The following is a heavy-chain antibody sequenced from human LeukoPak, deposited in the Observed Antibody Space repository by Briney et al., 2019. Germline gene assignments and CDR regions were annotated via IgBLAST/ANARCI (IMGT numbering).Heavy chain of an antibody. CDR2: ISAYNGNT. J-gene: IGHJ4*02. Sequence: ASVKVSCKASGYTFTSYGISWVRQAPGQGLEWMGWISAYNGNTNYAQKLQGRASMTTATSTSTANMELRSLRSDDTAVYFCARGVVVTVPSFDNWGQGTLVTVSS. CDR1: GYTFTSYG. V-gene: IGHV1-18*01. D-gene: IGHD2-21*02. CDR3: ARGVVVTVPSFDN.